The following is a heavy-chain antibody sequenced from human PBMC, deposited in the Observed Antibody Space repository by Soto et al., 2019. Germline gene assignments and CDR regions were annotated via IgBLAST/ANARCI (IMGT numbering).Heavy chain of an antibody. Sequence: SETLSLTCTLSGGSISSYYWSWIRQPPGKGLEWIGYIYYSGSTNYNPSLKSRVTISVDTSKNQFSLKLSSVTAADTAVYYCARKARTGTTMTKFYYYMDGWGKGNKVTVAS. CDR1: GGSISSYY. J-gene: IGHJ6*03. D-gene: IGHD4-17*01. CDR2: IYYSGST. CDR3: ARKARTGTTMTKFYYYMDG. V-gene: IGHV4-59*01.